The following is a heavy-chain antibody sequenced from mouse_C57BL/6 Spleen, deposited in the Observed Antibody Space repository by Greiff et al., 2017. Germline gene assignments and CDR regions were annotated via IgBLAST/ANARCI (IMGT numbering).Heavy chain of an antibody. CDR1: GFSLTSYG. V-gene: IGHV2-6-1*01. CDR2: IWSDGST. CDR3: ARHGQLGRGYYAMDY. Sequence: VKLMESGPGLVAPSQSLSITCTVSGFSLTSYGVHWVRQPPGKGLEWLVVIWSDGSTTYNSALKSRLSISKDNSKSQVFLKMNSLQTDDTAMYYCARHGQLGRGYYAMDYWGQGTSVTVSS. J-gene: IGHJ4*01. D-gene: IGHD4-1*02.